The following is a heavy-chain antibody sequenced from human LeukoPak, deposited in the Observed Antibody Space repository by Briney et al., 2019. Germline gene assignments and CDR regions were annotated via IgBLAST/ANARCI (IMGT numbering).Heavy chain of an antibody. V-gene: IGHV1-8*01. D-gene: IGHD3-3*01. J-gene: IGHJ6*03. CDR2: MNPNSGNT. CDR3: ARGLDYDFWSGYYEGRGLYYMDV. CDR1: GYTFTSYD. Sequence: ASVKVSCKASGYTFTSYDINWVRQATGQGLEWMGWMNPNSGNTGYAQKFQGRVTMTRNTSISTAYMELSSLRSEDTAVYYCARGLDYDFWSGYYEGRGLYYMDVWGKGTTVTVSS.